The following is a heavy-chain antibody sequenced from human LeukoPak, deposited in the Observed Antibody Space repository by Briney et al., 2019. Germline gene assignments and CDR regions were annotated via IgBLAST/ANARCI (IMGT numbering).Heavy chain of an antibody. J-gene: IGHJ3*02. V-gene: IGHV4-34*01. CDR3: ARQAPRDSSGYYLLQFGAFDI. Sequence: SETLSLTCAIYGGSFSGYYWSWIRQPPGKWLEWIGEINHSGSTNYKPSLKSRVTISVDTPKNQFSLKLSSVTAADTAVYYCARQAPRDSSGYYLLQFGAFDIWGQGTMVTVSS. D-gene: IGHD3-22*01. CDR2: INHSGST. CDR1: GGSFSGYY.